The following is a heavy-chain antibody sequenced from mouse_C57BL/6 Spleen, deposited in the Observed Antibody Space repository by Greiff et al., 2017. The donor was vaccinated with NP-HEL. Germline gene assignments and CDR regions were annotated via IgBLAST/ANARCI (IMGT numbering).Heavy chain of an antibody. CDR1: GYAFSSYW. D-gene: IGHD1-1*01. V-gene: IGHV1-80*01. J-gene: IGHJ4*01. CDR3: ARGPVVAPYYYAMDY. Sequence: QVQLQQSGAELVKPGASVKISCKASGYAFSSYWMNWVKQRPGKGLEWIGQIYPGDGDTNYNGKFKGKATLTADKSSSTAYMQLSSLTSEDSAVYFCARGPVVAPYYYAMDYWGQGTSVTVSS. CDR2: IYPGDGDT.